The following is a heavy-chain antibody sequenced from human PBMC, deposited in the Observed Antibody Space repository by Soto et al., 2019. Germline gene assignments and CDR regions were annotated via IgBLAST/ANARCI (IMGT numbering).Heavy chain of an antibody. CDR3: ARVGQYSDFDY. J-gene: IGHJ4*02. D-gene: IGHD1-26*01. CDR1: GYTFTSYA. V-gene: IGHV1-3*01. Sequence: QVQLVQSGAEVKKPGASVKVSCKASGYTFTSYAMHWVRQAPGQRLEWVGWINAGNGNTKYSQKFQGRVTITRDTTASTGYMELSSLRSEDTAVYYCARVGQYSDFDYWGQGTLVTVSS. CDR2: INAGNGNT.